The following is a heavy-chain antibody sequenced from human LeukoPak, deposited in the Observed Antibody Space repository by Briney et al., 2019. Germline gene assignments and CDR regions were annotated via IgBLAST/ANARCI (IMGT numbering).Heavy chain of an antibody. J-gene: IGHJ4*02. CDR3: TRDPQYSSGGYGGIY. V-gene: IGHV3-49*03. CDR2: IRSKAYGGTT. Sequence: PGRSLRLSCTASGFTFGDYAMSWFRQAPGKGLEWVGFIRSKAYGGTTEYAASVKGRFTISRDDSKSIAYLQMNSLKTEDTAVYYCTRDPQYSSGGYGGIYWGQGTLVTVSS. CDR1: GFTFGDYA. D-gene: IGHD6-19*01.